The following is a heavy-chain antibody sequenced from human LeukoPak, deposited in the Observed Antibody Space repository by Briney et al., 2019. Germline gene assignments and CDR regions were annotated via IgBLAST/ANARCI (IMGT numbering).Heavy chain of an antibody. V-gene: IGHV3-23*01. D-gene: IGHD1-26*01. CDR2: ISGSGGRT. J-gene: IGHJ4*02. CDR1: GFTFSSYA. CDR3: AKDPGVLWELPY. Sequence: HPGGSLRLSCAASGFTFSSYAMSWVRQAPGKGLEWVSAISGSGGRTYYADSVKGRLNISRDNSTNTLYLQTNSLRAEDTAVYYCAKDPGVLWELPYWGQGTLVTVSS.